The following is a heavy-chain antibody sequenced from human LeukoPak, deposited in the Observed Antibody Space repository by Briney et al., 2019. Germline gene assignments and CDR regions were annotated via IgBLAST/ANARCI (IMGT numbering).Heavy chain of an antibody. CDR2: IRYDGSYT. D-gene: IGHD3-9*01. J-gene: IGHJ4*02. CDR1: GFTFSSYG. V-gene: IGHV3-30*02. Sequence: GGSLRLSCAASGFTFSSYGMHWVRQAPGKGLEWVAFIRYDGSYTYYADSVKGRFTISRDNSKNTLYLQMNSLRAEDTAVYYCARGVVDFDWLWESGYWGQGTLVTVSS. CDR3: ARGVVDFDWLWESGY.